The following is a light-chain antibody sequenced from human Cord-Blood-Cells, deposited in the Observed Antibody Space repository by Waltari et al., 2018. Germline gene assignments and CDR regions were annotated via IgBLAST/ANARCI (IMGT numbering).Light chain of an antibody. J-gene: IGLJ3*02. CDR1: SSDVGGYNY. CDR3: CSYAGSYTGV. V-gene: IGLV2-11*01. Sequence: QSALTQPRSVSGSPGQSVTISCTGTSSDVGGYNYVSWYPQHPGKAPKLMIYDVSKRPSWVPDRFSGSKSGNTASLTISVLQAEDEADYYCCSYAGSYTGVFGGGTKLTVL. CDR2: DVS.